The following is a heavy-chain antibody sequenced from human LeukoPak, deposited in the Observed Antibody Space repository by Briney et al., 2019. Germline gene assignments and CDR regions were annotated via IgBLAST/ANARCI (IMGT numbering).Heavy chain of an antibody. D-gene: IGHD3-22*01. CDR1: GFTFSSYW. V-gene: IGHV3-74*01. J-gene: IGHJ4*02. CDR2: INTDGSST. Sequence: HPGGSLRLSCAASGFTFSSYWMHWVRQAPGKGLVWVSRINTDGSSTTYADSVKGRFTISRDNAKNTLYLQMNSLRAEDTAVYYCARDTSTIVVVNYFDYWGQGTLVTVSS. CDR3: ARDTSTIVVVNYFDY.